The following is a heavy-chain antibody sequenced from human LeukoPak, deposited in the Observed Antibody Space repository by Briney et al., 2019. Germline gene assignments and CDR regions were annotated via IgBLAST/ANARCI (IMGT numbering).Heavy chain of an antibody. CDR3: AREYCSSTSCSNWFDP. CDR1: GYTFTGYY. V-gene: IGHV1-2*02. J-gene: IGHJ5*02. Sequence: GASVKVSCKASGYTFTGYYMHWVRQAPGQGLEWVGWINPNGGGTNYAQKFQGRVTMTRDTSISTAYMELSRLRSDDTAVYYCAREYCSSTSCSNWFDPWGQGTLVTVSS. CDR2: INPNGGGT. D-gene: IGHD2-2*01.